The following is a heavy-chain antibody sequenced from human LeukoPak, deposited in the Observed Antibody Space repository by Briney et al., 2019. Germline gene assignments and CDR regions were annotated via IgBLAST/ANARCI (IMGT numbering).Heavy chain of an antibody. CDR3: VKGYWGSMVGY. Sequence: GGSLRLSCSASGFTISSYAMHWVRQAPGKGLEYVSAISSNGGSTYYADSVKGRFTISRDNSKNTLYLQMSSLRAEDTAVYYCVKGYWGSMVGYWGQGTLVTVSS. CDR1: GFTISSYA. V-gene: IGHV3-64D*09. J-gene: IGHJ4*02. D-gene: IGHD3-16*01. CDR2: ISSNGGST.